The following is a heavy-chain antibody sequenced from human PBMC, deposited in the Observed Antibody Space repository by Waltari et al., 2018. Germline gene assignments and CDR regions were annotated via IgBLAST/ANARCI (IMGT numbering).Heavy chain of an antibody. Sequence: QVQLQESGPGLVKPSETLSLTCTVSGDSINNYFWGWVRQPPEPRLEWIGYTSHSGSTRYNPSLKSRVTISVDKSKNQFSLRLDSVTAADTAIYYCARSFDFWSGYSLGHWGQGTLVTVSS. CDR1: GDSINNYF. J-gene: IGHJ4*02. CDR3: ARSFDFWSGYSLGH. D-gene: IGHD3-3*01. CDR2: TSHSGST. V-gene: IGHV4-59*01.